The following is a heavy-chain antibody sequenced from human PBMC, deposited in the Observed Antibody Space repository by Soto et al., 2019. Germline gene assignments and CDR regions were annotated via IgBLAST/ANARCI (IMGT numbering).Heavy chain of an antibody. J-gene: IGHJ6*02. Sequence: LGVSRKSSGHGAGDSFTSYWIVLVRPMHGKGLEWMGIIYPGDSDTRYSPSFQGQVTISADKSISTAYLQWSSLKASDTAMYYCATSLPTTSQLLYRGWYYGMDGWGQGTTVTVAS. CDR2: IYPGDSDT. D-gene: IGHD2-2*02. CDR3: ATSLPTTSQLLYRGWYYGMDG. V-gene: IGHV5-51*01. CDR1: GDSFTSYW.